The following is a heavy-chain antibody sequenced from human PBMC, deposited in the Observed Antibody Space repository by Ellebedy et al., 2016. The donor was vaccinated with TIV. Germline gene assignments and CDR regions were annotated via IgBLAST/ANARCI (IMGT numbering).Heavy chain of an antibody. CDR1: GYTFTDHG. CDR3: ARAYTAYSTTWYPEYFHH. V-gene: IGHV1-18*01. D-gene: IGHD2/OR15-2a*01. CDR2: ISPYNGNT. J-gene: IGHJ1*01. Sequence: AASVKVSCKASGYTFTDHGISWVRQAPGQGLEWMGWISPYNGNTKYPQKFQGRVTMTTETSTNTAYMELRSLRSDDTAVYFCARAYTAYSTTWYPEYFHHWGQGALVTVSS.